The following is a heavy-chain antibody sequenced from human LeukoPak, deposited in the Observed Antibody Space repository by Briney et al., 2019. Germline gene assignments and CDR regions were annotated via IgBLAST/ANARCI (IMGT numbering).Heavy chain of an antibody. D-gene: IGHD1-26*01. CDR1: GTTFSRSA. J-gene: IGHJ4*02. Sequence: ASVKVSCKASGTTFSRSAISWVRQAPGQGLEWMGGVIPILGTTNYAQKFQDRVSITTDESTSTAYMEVSSLRSVDTAVYYCARDDGSATLGFDSWGQGTLVTVPS. CDR2: VIPILGTT. V-gene: IGHV1-69*05. CDR3: ARDDGSATLGFDS.